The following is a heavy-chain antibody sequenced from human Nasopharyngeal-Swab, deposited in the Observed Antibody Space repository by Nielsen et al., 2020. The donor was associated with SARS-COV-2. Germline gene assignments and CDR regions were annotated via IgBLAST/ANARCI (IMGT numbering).Heavy chain of an antibody. D-gene: IGHD1-26*01. J-gene: IGHJ4*02. CDR3: AREVVGGLVDS. Sequence: SETLSLTCTVSGDSISSYFWTWVRQPPGKGLEWIGYIYYSGTTNYNPSLKSPVTISVDMSKNQFSLKLSSVAAADTAVYYCAREVVGGLVDSWGQGTLVTVSS. V-gene: IGHV4-59*12. CDR1: GDSISSYF. CDR2: IYYSGTT.